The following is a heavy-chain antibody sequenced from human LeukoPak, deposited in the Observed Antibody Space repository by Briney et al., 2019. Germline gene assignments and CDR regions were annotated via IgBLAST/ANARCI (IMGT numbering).Heavy chain of an antibody. J-gene: IGHJ6*03. Sequence: ASVKVSCKASGYTFTSYDINWVRQATGQGLEWMGWMNPNSGNTGYAQKFQGRVTITRNTSISTAYMELSSLRSEDTAVYYCARQNYDSSTYSLPDYYLDVWGKGTTVTISS. V-gene: IGHV1-8*03. D-gene: IGHD3-22*01. CDR3: ARQNYDSSTYSLPDYYLDV. CDR1: GYTFTSYD. CDR2: MNPNSGNT.